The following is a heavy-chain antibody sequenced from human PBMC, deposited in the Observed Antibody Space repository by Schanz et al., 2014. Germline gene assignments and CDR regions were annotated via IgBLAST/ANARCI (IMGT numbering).Heavy chain of an antibody. CDR2: IYSGGSA. V-gene: IGHV3-NL1*01. Sequence: QVHLVESGGGVVQPGRSLRLSCAASGFTFSSYGMHWVRQAPGKGLEWVSVIYSGGSAFYADSVKGRFTISRDDSKNTVYLRLNSLRAEDTAVYYCARAVGGNSALEWFDPWGQGTLVTVSS. CDR1: GFTFSSYG. J-gene: IGHJ5*02. D-gene: IGHD2-21*01. CDR3: ARAVGGNSALEWFDP.